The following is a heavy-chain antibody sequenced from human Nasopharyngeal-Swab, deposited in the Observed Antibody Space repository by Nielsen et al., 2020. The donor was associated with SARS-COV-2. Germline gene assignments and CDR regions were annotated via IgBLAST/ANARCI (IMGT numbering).Heavy chain of an antibody. CDR3: ARALGSTYHPYYYYYMDV. V-gene: IGHV4-59*01. Sequence: SETLSLTCTVSGGSISRYYWSWIRQPPEKGLEWIGYINYSGNTNYNPSLKSRVTISVDTSKNQFSLKVRSVTAADTAVYYCARALGSTYHPYYYYYMDVWGKGTTVTVSS. J-gene: IGHJ6*03. CDR1: GGSISRYY. CDR2: INYSGNT. D-gene: IGHD1-26*01.